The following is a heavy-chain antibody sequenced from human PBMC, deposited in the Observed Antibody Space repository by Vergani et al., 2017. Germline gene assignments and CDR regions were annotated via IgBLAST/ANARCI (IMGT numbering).Heavy chain of an antibody. D-gene: IGHD2/OR15-2a*01. V-gene: IGHV4-34*01. CDR1: GGSFSGYY. CDR3: ARENSHDNWFDP. Sequence: QVQLQQWGAGLLKPSETLSLTCAVYGGSFSGYYWSWIRQPPGKGLEWVGEINHSGSTNYNPSLKSRVTISVDTSKNQFSLKLSSVTAADTAVYYCARENSHDNWFDPWGQGTLVTVSS. CDR2: INHSGST. J-gene: IGHJ5*02.